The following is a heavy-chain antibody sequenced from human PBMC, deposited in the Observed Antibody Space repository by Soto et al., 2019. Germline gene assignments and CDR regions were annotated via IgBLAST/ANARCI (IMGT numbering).Heavy chain of an antibody. CDR2: IIPIFGTA. J-gene: IGHJ3*02. Sequence: GAAVKVSCKASGGTFSSCAISWVRQAPGQGLEWMGGIIPIFGTANYAQKFQGRVTITADESTSTAYMELSSLRSEDTAVYYCAREAYSGSPMDIWGQGTMVTVSS. D-gene: IGHD1-26*01. CDR1: GGTFSSCA. CDR3: AREAYSGSPMDI. V-gene: IGHV1-69*01.